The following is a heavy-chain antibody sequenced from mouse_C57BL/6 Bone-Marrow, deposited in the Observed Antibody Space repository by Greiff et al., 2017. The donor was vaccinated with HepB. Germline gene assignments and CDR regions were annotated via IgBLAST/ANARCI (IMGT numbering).Heavy chain of an antibody. J-gene: IGHJ3*01. V-gene: IGHV2-9-1*01. CDR1: GFSLTSYA. Sequence: VKLMESGPGLVAPSQSLSITCTVSGFSLTSYAISWVRQPPGKGLEWLGVIWTGGGTNDNSALKSRLSISKDNSKSQVLLKMNSLQTDDTARYYCAREDYYGSSSGFAYWGTGTLVTVAA. D-gene: IGHD1-1*01. CDR2: IWTGGGT. CDR3: AREDYYGSSSGFAY.